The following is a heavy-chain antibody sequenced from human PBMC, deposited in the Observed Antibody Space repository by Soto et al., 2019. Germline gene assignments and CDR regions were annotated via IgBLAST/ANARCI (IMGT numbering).Heavy chain of an antibody. V-gene: IGHV1-2*02. D-gene: IGHD3-10*01. Sequence: ASVKVSCKTSGYTFTGYYIHWVRQAPGQGPEYMGWINPNNGDTAFAQNFQGRVTMTRDTSITTAFMELSRLRVDDTAVYYCARDQWFGELSSGAIAYWGRGTLVSVSS. CDR3: ARDQWFGELSSGAIAY. CDR1: GYTFTGYY. CDR2: INPNNGDT. J-gene: IGHJ4*02.